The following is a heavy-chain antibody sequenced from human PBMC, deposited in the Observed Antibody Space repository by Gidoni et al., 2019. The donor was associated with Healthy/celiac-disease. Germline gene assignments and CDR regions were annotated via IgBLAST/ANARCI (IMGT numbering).Heavy chain of an antibody. V-gene: IGHV4-59*01. J-gene: IGHJ6*02. CDR2: IYYRGST. CDR3: ARDRVEMATIGYYYYGMDV. CDR1: GGSIRSYY. Sequence: QVQLQESGPGLVKPSETLSLTCTVSGGSIRSYYWSWIRQPPGKGLEWIGYIYYRGSTNYNPSLKSRVTISVDTSKNQFSLKLSSVTAADTAVYYCARDRVEMATIGYYYYGMDVWGQGTTVTVSS. D-gene: IGHD5-12*01.